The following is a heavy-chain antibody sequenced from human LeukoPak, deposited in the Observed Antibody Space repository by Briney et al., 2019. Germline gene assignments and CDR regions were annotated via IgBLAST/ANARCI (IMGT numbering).Heavy chain of an antibody. CDR3: ASGPRDIVVLPAADWYFDL. Sequence: SETLSLTCTVSGGSISSYYWSWIRQPTGKGLEWIGYIYYSGSTNYNPSLKSRVTISVDTSKNQFSLKLSSVTAADTAVYYCASGPRDIVVLPAADWYFDLWGRGTLVTVSS. V-gene: IGHV4-59*01. CDR1: GGSISSYY. D-gene: IGHD2-2*01. J-gene: IGHJ2*01. CDR2: IYYSGST.